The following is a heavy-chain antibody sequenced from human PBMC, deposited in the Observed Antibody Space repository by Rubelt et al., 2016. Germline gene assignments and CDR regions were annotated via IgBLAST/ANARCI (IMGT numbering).Heavy chain of an antibody. J-gene: IGHJ4*02. CDR1: GFTFSSYS. D-gene: IGHD5-24*01. V-gene: IGHV3-21*01. Sequence: EVQLVESGGGLVQPGGSLRLSCAASGFTFSSYSMNWVRQAPGKGLEWVSSISSSSSYIYYADSVNGRLTIARDNAKNSLYLQMNSLRAEDTAVYYCARFDGYNGFDYWGQGTLVTVSS. CDR3: ARFDGYNGFDY. CDR2: ISSSSSYI.